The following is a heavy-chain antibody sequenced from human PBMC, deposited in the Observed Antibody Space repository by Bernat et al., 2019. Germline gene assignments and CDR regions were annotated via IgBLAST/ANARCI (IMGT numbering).Heavy chain of an antibody. Sequence: EVQLLESGGGLVQPGGSLRLSCAASGFTFSSYAMSWVRQAPGKGLEWVSAISGSGGRTYYEDSVKGRLTISRDNSKNTLYFQMNSLRAEDTAVYYCAKDQRYCTTTSCYGNDAFDIWGQGTMVTVSS. V-gene: IGHV3-23*01. CDR3: AKDQRYCTTTSCYGNDAFDI. CDR2: ISGSGGRT. CDR1: GFTFSSYA. D-gene: IGHD2-2*01. J-gene: IGHJ3*02.